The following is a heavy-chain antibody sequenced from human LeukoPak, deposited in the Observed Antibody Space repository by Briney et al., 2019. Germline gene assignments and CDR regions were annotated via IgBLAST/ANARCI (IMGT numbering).Heavy chain of an antibody. D-gene: IGHD6-25*01. CDR3: ARTFNGFDPTFDY. Sequence: TGGSLRLSCAASGFTFSSHAMNWVRQVPGKGVVWVSTISADGDGPHYADSVKGRFTISRDNSKNTLFLQMNSLRDGDTAVYFCARTFNGFDPTFDYWGQGTLVTVSS. V-gene: IGHV3-23*01. CDR1: GFTFSSHA. CDR2: ISADGDGP. J-gene: IGHJ4*02.